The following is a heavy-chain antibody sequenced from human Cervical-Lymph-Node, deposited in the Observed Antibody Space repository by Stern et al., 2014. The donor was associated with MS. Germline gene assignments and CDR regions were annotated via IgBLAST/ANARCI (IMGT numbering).Heavy chain of an antibody. J-gene: IGHJ4*02. CDR1: GGSISSYY. V-gene: IGHV4-59*01. D-gene: IGHD3-10*01. Sequence: QVQLQESAPGLLKPSETLSLTCTVSGGSISSYYCTCIRQPPGNALEWIGYLYYSGSTNYNPSLKSRVTISVDTSKNQFSLKLSSVTAADTAVYYCARDRSLLFWGQGTLVTVSS. CDR3: ARDRSLLF. CDR2: LYYSGST.